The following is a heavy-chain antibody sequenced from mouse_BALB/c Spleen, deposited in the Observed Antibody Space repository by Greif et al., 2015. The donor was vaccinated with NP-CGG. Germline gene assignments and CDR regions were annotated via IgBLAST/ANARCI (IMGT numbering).Heavy chain of an antibody. CDR2: IDPANGNT. CDR1: GFNIKDTY. V-gene: IGHV14-3*02. J-gene: IGHJ1*01. Sequence: EVQLQQSGAELVKPGASVKLSCTASGFNIKDTYMHWVKQRPEQGLEWIGRIDPANGNTKYDPKFQGKATITADTSSNTAYLQLGSLTSEDTAVYYCARWDWYFDVWGAGTTVTVSS. CDR3: ARWDWYFDV.